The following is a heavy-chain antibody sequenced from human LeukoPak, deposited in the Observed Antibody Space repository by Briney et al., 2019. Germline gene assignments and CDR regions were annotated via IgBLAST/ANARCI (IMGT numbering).Heavy chain of an antibody. V-gene: IGHV1-8*03. J-gene: IGHJ5*02. D-gene: IGHD3-9*01. Sequence: ASVKVSCKASGYTFISYDINWVRQATGQGLEWMGWMNPNSGNTGYAQKFQGRVTITRNTSISTAYMELSSLRSEDTAVYYFGRGVRFFDWFLSKTWFAPWGQGPLVTVSS. CDR2: MNPNSGNT. CDR1: GYTFISYD. CDR3: GRGVRFFDWFLSKTWFAP.